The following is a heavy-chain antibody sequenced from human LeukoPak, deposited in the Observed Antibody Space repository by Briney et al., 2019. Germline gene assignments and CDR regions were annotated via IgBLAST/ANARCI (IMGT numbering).Heavy chain of an antibody. CDR3: ARVRTYCSGGSCSRRAFDI. V-gene: IGHV4-59*01. CDR1: GSSINVYY. CDR2: ISYSGST. J-gene: IGHJ3*02. Sequence: SETLSLTCTVSGSSINVYYWSWIRQSPGKGLDWIAYISYSGSTNYNPSLKSRVTISVDTSKNQFSLKLSSVTAADTAVYYCARVRTYCSGGSCSRRAFDIWGQGTMVTVSS. D-gene: IGHD2-15*01.